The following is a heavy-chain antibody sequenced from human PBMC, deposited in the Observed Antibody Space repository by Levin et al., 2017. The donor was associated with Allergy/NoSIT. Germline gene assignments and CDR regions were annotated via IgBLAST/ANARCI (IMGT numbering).Heavy chain of an antibody. V-gene: IGHV3-23*01. Sequence: EASVKVSCAASGFTFSSYAMSWVRQAPGKGLEWVSAISGSGGSTYYADSVKGRFTISRDNSKNTLYLQMNSLRAEDTAVYYCATAGGYDFWSGYYPPPAYYYYYMDVWGKGTTVTVSS. CDR3: ATAGGYDFWSGYYPPPAYYYYYMDV. CDR1: GFTFSSYA. D-gene: IGHD3-3*01. J-gene: IGHJ6*03. CDR2: ISGSGGST.